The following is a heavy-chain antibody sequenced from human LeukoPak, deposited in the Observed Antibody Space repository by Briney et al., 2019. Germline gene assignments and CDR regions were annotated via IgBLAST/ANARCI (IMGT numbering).Heavy chain of an antibody. CDR3: ARAKGTGLRGYSYGYYFDY. D-gene: IGHD5-18*01. CDR2: INHSGST. CDR1: GFTVSSNY. J-gene: IGHJ4*02. V-gene: IGHV4-34*01. Sequence: PGGSLRLSCAASGFTVSSNYMSWVRQAPGKGLEWIGEINHSGSTNYNPSLESRVTISVDTSKNQFSLKLSSVTAADTAVYYCARAKGTGLRGYSYGYYFDYWGQGTLVTVSS.